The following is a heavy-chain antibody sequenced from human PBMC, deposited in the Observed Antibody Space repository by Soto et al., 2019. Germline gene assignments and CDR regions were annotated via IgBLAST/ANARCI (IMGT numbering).Heavy chain of an antibody. CDR2: IYPGDSET. Sequence: GESLKISCKGSGYNFTTFWIGWVRQVPGKGLEWMGIIYPGDSETKYSPDFEGQVTISADRSTNTAYLQWRSLRASDTAMYYCANIRNVVYAHNAYWGQGTLVTVSS. J-gene: IGHJ4*02. CDR1: GYNFTTFW. D-gene: IGHD2-8*02. CDR3: ANIRNVVYAHNAY. V-gene: IGHV5-51*01.